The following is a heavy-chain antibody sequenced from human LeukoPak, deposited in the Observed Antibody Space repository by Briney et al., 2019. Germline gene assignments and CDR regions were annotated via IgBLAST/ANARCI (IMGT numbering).Heavy chain of an antibody. J-gene: IGHJ5*02. Sequence: PSATLSLTCTVSGASLTTDSYYWSWIRQPPGKGLEWIGYIYHSGATSSNPSLKSRVTISVNTSKNQFSLRLSSVTAADTAVYYCARLEDVRVSMVPGLMMTPPYFDPWGQGTLVTVSS. CDR1: GASLTTDSYY. CDR3: ARLEDVRVSMVPGLMMTPPYFDP. CDR2: IYHSGAT. V-gene: IGHV4-61*01. D-gene: IGHD3-10*01.